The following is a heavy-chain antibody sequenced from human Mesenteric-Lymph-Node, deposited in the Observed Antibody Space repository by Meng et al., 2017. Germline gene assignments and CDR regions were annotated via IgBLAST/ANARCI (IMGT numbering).Heavy chain of an antibody. Sequence: EVQLVESGGGLVKPGGSLRLSCAASGFTFSSYSMNWVCQAPGKGLEWVSSISSSSSYIYYADSVKGRFTISRDNAKNSLYLQMNSLRAEDTAVYYCARNVRLRDGYNSDYWGQGTLVTVSS. J-gene: IGHJ4*02. D-gene: IGHD5-24*01. CDR3: ARNVRLRDGYNSDY. CDR1: GFTFSSYS. CDR2: ISSSSSYI. V-gene: IGHV3-21*01.